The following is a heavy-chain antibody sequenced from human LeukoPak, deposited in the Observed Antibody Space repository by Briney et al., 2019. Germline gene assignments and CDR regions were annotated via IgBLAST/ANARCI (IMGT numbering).Heavy chain of an antibody. Sequence: PGGSLRLSCAASGFTFSIYAMSWVRQAPGKGLEWVSAITGSSDSTYYADSVKGRFSISRDNSKNTLYLQMNSLRAEDTAVYYCGSDVGRTSLLPGVYSWRQGTLVTVSS. V-gene: IGHV3-23*01. CDR3: GSDVGRTSLLPGVYS. J-gene: IGHJ5*02. CDR1: GFTFSIYA. D-gene: IGHD1-26*01. CDR2: ITGSSDST.